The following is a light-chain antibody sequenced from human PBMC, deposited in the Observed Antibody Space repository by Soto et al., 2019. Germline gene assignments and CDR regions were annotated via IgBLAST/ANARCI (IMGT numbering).Light chain of an antibody. Sequence: EIVITHSPATLSLSPVERATLSCRASQSISSDVAWYQQKPGQAPRLLIYGASTTATGIPARFSGSGSGTEFTLTISSLQSEDFAVYNCQQYNKWPRTFGQGTKVDIK. CDR2: GAS. V-gene: IGKV3-15*01. J-gene: IGKJ2*01. CDR1: QSISSD. CDR3: QQYNKWPRT.